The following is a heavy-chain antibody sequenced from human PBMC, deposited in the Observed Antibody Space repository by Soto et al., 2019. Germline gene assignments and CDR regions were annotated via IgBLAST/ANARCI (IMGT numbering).Heavy chain of an antibody. CDR3: ERYYCSSTTCYYFDY. V-gene: IGHV4-59*11. Sequence: SETLSLTCTVSGGSISSHYWSWIRQTPGKGLEWIGYIDYSGRTNYNPSLKSRVSFSVDTSKNQFSLKLTSVTAADTAVYYCERYYCSSTTCYYFDYWGQGALAPVYS. CDR1: GGSISSHY. D-gene: IGHD2-2*01. J-gene: IGHJ4*02. CDR2: IDYSGRT.